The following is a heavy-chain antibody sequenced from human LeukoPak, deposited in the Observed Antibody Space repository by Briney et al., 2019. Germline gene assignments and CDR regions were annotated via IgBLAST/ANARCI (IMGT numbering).Heavy chain of an antibody. D-gene: IGHD3-22*01. CDR2: IYYSGST. Sequence: SETLSLTCTVSGGSISSYYWGWIRQPPGKGLEWIGSIYYSGSTYYNPSLKSRVTISVDTSKNQFSLKLSSVTAADTAVYYCARHGPRNYYDSSGYYPNIPFDYWGQGTLVTVSS. CDR3: ARHGPRNYYDSSGYYPNIPFDY. V-gene: IGHV4-39*01. CDR1: GGSISSYY. J-gene: IGHJ4*02.